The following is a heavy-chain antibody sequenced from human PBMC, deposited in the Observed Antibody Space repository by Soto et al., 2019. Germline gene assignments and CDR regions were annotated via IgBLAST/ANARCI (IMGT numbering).Heavy chain of an antibody. J-gene: IGHJ4*02. CDR2: ISPYNGNT. D-gene: IGHD1-26*01. CDR3: ARDDSGLSGSHYIDYFNY. Sequence: ASVKVSCKASGYPFTSYGIGWVRQAPGQGLEWMGWISPYNGNTYYAQKFQGRVTMTTDTSTSTVYMELRSLTSDDTAVYYCARDDSGLSGSHYIDYFNYWGQGALDTVSS. V-gene: IGHV1-18*01. CDR1: GYPFTSYG.